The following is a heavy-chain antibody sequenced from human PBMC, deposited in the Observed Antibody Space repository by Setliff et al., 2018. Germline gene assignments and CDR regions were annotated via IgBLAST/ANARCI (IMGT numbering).Heavy chain of an antibody. CDR2: IYYSGST. V-gene: IGHV4-59*12. CDR1: GDSISSYY. Sequence: SETLSLTCAVSGDSISSYYWSWIRQPPGKGLEWIGYIYYSGSTNYNPSLKSRVTISVDTSKNQFSLKLSSVTAADTAVYYCASLGIRDWVNWFDPWGQGTLVTVSS. D-gene: IGHD3-16*01. CDR3: ASLGIRDWVNWFDP. J-gene: IGHJ5*02.